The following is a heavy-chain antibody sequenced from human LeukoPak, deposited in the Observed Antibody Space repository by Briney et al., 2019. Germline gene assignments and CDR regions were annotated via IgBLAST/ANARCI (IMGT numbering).Heavy chain of an antibody. CDR1: GGTFSSYT. J-gene: IGHJ4*02. D-gene: IGHD3-10*01. Sequence: SSVKASCKASGGTFSSYTISWVRQAPGQGLEWMGWISAYNGNTNYAQKLQGRVTMTTDTSTSTAYMEVRSLRSDDTAVYYCARVATDYYGSGSYSGFDYWGQGTLVTVSS. CDR2: ISAYNGNT. V-gene: IGHV1-18*01. CDR3: ARVATDYYGSGSYSGFDY.